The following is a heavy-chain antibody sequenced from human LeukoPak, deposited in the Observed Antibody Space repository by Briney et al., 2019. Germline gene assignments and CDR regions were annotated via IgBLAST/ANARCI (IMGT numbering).Heavy chain of an antibody. J-gene: IGHJ3*02. CDR2: IYSRGNT. CDR1: GGSISSSNYY. CDR3: ARSDGYGLVGI. Sequence: SETLSLTCSVSGGSISSSNYYWGWIRQPPGKTLEWIGSIYSRGNTYYNPSLKSRVIILIDTAKNHFSLNLSSVTAADTAVYYCARSDGYGLVGIWGQGTMVTVSS. V-gene: IGHV4-39*07. D-gene: IGHD3-10*01.